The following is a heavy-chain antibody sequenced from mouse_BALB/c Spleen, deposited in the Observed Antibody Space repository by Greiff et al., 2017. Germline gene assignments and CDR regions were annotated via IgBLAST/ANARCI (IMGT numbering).Heavy chain of an antibody. CDR3: ASITTGFAY. D-gene: IGHD2-4*01. V-gene: IGHV14-3*02. J-gene: IGHJ3*01. Sequence: EVQGVESGAELVKPGASVKLSCTASGFNIKDTYMHWVKQRPEQGLEWIGRIDPANGNTKYDPKFQGKATITADTSSNTAYLQLSSLTSEDTAVYYCASITTGFAYWGQGTLVTVSA. CDR1: GFNIKDTY. CDR2: IDPANGNT.